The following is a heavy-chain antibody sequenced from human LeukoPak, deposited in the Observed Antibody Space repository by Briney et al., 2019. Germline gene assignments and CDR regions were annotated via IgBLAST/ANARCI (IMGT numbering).Heavy chain of an antibody. CDR3: ARGPLDYDSSEYEGNWFDP. D-gene: IGHD3-22*01. V-gene: IGHV3-30*09. Sequence: GGSLRLSCAASGFTLRTFTMHWVRQAPGKGLEWVTTISHDGSKKYYADSVKGRFAISRDNSKNTLYLQMNSLRPEDTAVYYCARGPLDYDSSEYEGNWFDPWGQGTLVTVSS. CDR2: ISHDGSKK. J-gene: IGHJ5*02. CDR1: GFTLRTFT.